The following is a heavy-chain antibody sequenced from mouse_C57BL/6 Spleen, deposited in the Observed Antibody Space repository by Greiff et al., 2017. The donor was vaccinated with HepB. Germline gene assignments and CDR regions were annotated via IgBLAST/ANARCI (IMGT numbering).Heavy chain of an antibody. CDR1: GYTFTSYW. V-gene: IGHV1-53*01. D-gene: IGHD2-2*01. Sequence: QVQLQQPGTELVKPGASVKLSCKASGYTFTSYWMHWVKQRPGQGLEWNGNINPSNGGTNYNEKFKSKATLTVDKSSSTAYMQLSSLASEDSAVYYCSRDYGYNGAWFAYWGQGTLVTVSA. CDR2: INPSNGGT. CDR3: SRDYGYNGAWFAY. J-gene: IGHJ3*01.